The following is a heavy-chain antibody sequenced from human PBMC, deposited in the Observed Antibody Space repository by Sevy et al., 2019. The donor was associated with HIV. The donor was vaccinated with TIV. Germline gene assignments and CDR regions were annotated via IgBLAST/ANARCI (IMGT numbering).Heavy chain of an antibody. CDR3: ARDQHDYAGNVRTGWFDP. CDR2: IIYDGSKK. J-gene: IGHJ5*02. Sequence: GGSLRLSCAASGFTFSSYAMHWVRQAPGKGLEWVADIIYDGSKKYYADSVKGRSTISRDNSKNTLYLQMNSLRAEDTAVYYCARDQHDYAGNVRTGWFDPWGQGTLVTVSS. D-gene: IGHD4-17*01. V-gene: IGHV3-30-3*01. CDR1: GFTFSSYA.